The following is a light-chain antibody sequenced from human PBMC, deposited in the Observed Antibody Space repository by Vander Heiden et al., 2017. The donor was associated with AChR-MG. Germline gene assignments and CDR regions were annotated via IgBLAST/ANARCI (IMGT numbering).Light chain of an antibody. CDR1: QSLLHSNGYNY. J-gene: IGKJ3*01. V-gene: IGKV2-28*01. CDR2: LGS. Sequence: VMTQSPLSLPVTPGEPASISCRSSQSLLHSNGYNYLDWYLQKPGQSPQLLIYLGSNRASGVPDRFSGSGSGTDFTLKISRVEAEDVGVYYCMQALQTPLTFGPGTKVDIK. CDR3: MQALQTPLT.